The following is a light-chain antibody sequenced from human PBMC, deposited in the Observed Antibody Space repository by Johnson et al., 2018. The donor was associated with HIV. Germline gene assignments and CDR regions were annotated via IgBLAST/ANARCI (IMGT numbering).Light chain of an antibody. V-gene: IGLV1-51*02. CDR2: ENN. CDR1: SSDMGNYA. Sequence: QSVLTQPPSVSAAPGQKVTISCSGSSSDMGNYAVSWYQQLPGTAPKLLIYENNKRPSGIPDRFSGAKSGTSATLAITGLQTGDEGDYYCPTWSGSLNFGTGTKVTVL. CDR3: PTWSGSLN. J-gene: IGLJ1*01.